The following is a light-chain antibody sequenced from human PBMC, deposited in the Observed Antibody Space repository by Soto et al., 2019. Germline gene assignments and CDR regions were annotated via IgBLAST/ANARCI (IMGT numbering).Light chain of an antibody. V-gene: IGKV1-5*01. J-gene: IGKJ5*01. Sequence: DIQMTHSPSTLSASVIYSVTITFRASQSISSWLAGYQQKPGKAPKLLIYDASSLESGVPSRFSGSGSGTEFTLTISSLQPDDFATYYCQKYNSYSINFGQGTRLEIK. CDR1: QSISSW. CDR3: QKYNSYSIN. CDR2: DAS.